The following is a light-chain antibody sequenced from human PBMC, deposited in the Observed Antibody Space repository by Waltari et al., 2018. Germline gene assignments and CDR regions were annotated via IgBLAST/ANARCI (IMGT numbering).Light chain of an antibody. CDR2: DTS. Sequence: EIVLTQSPATLSLSPGERATLSCRASQSVNWYLAWYQQRPGQAPRLLIYDTSNRATGIPARFSGSGSETDFTLTISSLEPDDSAVYYCQQRRNWTLTFGGGTKVEIK. CDR3: QQRRNWTLT. CDR1: QSVNWY. J-gene: IGKJ4*01. V-gene: IGKV3-11*01.